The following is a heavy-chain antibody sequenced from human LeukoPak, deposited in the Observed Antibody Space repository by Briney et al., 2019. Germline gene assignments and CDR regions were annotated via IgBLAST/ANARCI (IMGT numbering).Heavy chain of an antibody. CDR3: ATHEVTVVTRSTFDY. J-gene: IGHJ4*02. D-gene: IGHD4-23*01. V-gene: IGHV3-7*01. Sequence: PGGSLRLSCAASGFTFSSYWMSWVGQAPGKGLEWVANINQDGSEKYCVDSVKGRFTISRDNTKNSLYLQMNSLRAEDTAVYYCATHEVTVVTRSTFDYWGQGTLVTVSS. CDR2: INQDGSEK. CDR1: GFTFSSYW.